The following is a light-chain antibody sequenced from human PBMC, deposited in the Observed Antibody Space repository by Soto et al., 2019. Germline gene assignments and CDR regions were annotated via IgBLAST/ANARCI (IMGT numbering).Light chain of an antibody. V-gene: IGLV1-47*01. CDR3: SAWDDSLNDFV. CDR2: RND. J-gene: IGLJ1*01. CDR1: SSNIGRDF. Sequence: QSVLTHPPSASGTPWQTVTLSCSGSSSNIGRDFVYWYQQLPGTAPKLLMYRNDQRPSGVSDRFSGSKSGTSASLAISGLRSEDEADYFCSAWDDSLNDFVFGTGTKVTVL.